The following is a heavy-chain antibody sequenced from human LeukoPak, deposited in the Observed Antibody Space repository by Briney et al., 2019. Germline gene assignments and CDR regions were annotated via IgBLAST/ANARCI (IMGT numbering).Heavy chain of an antibody. Sequence: PGGSLRLSCAASGFTFRTYGMHWVRQAPGKGLEWVAFIRYDGSNKYYADSVKGRFTISRDNSKNTLYLQMNSLRAEDTAVYYCARDGGYSYGSPYYYYYYMDVWGKGTTVTVSS. D-gene: IGHD5-18*01. CDR3: ARDGGYSYGSPYYYYYYMDV. V-gene: IGHV3-30*02. CDR2: IRYDGSNK. CDR1: GFTFRTYG. J-gene: IGHJ6*03.